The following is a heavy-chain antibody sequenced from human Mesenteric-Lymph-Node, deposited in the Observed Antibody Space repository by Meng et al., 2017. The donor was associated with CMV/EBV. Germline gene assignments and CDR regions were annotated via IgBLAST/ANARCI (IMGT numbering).Heavy chain of an antibody. D-gene: IGHD3-16*02. Sequence: GSLRLSCTVSGSTITTNSYYWAWIRQPPGKGLEWIGNIYYSGSTYYNPSLKSRVTLSIDTSKNQFSLKLSSVTAADTAMYYCAQGDDYVWGSYRSANDNWGQGMLVTVSS. V-gene: IGHV4-39*07. J-gene: IGHJ4*02. CDR2: IYYSGST. CDR3: AQGDDYVWGSYRSANDN. CDR1: GSTITTNSYY.